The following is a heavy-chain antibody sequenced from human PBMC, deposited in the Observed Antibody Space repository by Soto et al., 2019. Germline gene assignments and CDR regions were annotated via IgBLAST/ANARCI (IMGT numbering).Heavy chain of an antibody. J-gene: IGHJ4*02. CDR2: MSYDGSAT. CDR1: GFIFSNNG. D-gene: IGHD3-10*02. CDR3: TIVRVADSALDH. Sequence: GGSLRLSCVGSGFIFSNNGMHWVRQTPGKGLEWVACMSYDGSATFYADSVKGRFTISRDNSKNTLFLHMSNLRAEDTAMYYCTIVRVADSALDHWGQGTLVTVSS. V-gene: IGHV3-30*02.